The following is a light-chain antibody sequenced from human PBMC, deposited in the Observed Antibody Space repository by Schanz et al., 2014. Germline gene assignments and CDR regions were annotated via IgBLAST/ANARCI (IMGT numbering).Light chain of an antibody. CDR3: SSHSLTSILV. CDR1: SSDVGSYDY. V-gene: IGLV2-11*01. Sequence: QSALIQPPSVSGSPGQSVTISCTGTSSDVGSYDYVSWYQQHPGTVPKPMIYNVNTRPSGVPDRFSGSKSGNTASLTISGLQADDEADYYCSSHSLTSILVFGGGTKLTVL. CDR2: NVN. J-gene: IGLJ2*01.